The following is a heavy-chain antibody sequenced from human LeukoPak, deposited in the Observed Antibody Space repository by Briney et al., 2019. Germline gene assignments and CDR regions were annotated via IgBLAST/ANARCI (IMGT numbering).Heavy chain of an antibody. CDR1: GFTFSASW. V-gene: IGHV3-7*01. J-gene: IGHJ6*02. D-gene: IGHD3-9*01. CDR3: GRSILTHNSLTTDV. CDR2: IKGDESEI. Sequence: GGSLRLSCVASGFTFSASWMTWVRQAPGKGLEGVANIKGDESEIYQLGSVRGRFTGSRDNASNSLYVQMHSLRDEDSAVYYCGRSILTHNSLTTDVWGPGTPVPLS.